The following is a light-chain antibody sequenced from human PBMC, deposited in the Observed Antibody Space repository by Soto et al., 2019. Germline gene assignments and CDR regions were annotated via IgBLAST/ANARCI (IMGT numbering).Light chain of an antibody. CDR1: SSDVGGYNY. CDR3: SSYTGTSALIL. Sequence: QTVVTQPASVSGSPGQSITISCTGTSSDVGGYNYVSWYQQFPGKAPRLIIYEVSSRPSGVSNRFSGSKSGNTASLTISGLRAEDEADYFCSSYTGTSALILFGGGTKLTVL. J-gene: IGLJ2*01. V-gene: IGLV2-14*01. CDR2: EVS.